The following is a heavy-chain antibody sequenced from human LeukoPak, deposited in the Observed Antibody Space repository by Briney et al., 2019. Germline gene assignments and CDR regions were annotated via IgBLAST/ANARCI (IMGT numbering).Heavy chain of an antibody. D-gene: IGHD5-24*01. J-gene: IGHJ4*02. V-gene: IGHV3-7*04. CDR3: ARETEMANLDY. Sequence: PGGSLRLSCTASGFTFSSYWMNWVRQAPGKGLEWVANIKQDGSEKYYVDSVKGRFTISRDNAKKSLYLEMNSLRADDTAVYYCARETEMANLDYWGRGTLVSVSS. CDR1: GFTFSSYW. CDR2: IKQDGSEK.